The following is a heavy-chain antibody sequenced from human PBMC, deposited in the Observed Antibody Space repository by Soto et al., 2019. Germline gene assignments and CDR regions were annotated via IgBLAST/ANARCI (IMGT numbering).Heavy chain of an antibody. CDR2: ISAYSGNT. CDR1: RYTFTNYP. D-gene: IGHD4-17*01. CDR3: ARKNDYGDFDY. V-gene: IGHV1-18*01. Sequence: ASVKGSWKASRYTFTNYPMTWVRRAPGQGLEWMGWISAYSGNTNYAQKLQGRVTMTTDTSTSTAYMDLRSLRSDDTAVYYCARKNDYGDFDYWGQGTLVTVSS. J-gene: IGHJ4*02.